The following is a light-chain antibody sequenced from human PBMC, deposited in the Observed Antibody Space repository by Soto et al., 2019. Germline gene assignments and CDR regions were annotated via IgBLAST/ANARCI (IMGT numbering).Light chain of an antibody. V-gene: IGKV1-12*01. J-gene: IGKJ3*01. CDR2: AAS. CDR1: QGIGNW. Sequence: DIQMTQSPSSVSASVGDRVTITCRASQGIGNWLAWYQQKPGKAPKFLIYAASSLQSGVPSRFSGSGSGTEFNITISSLQAEDFATYCCQQANSFPFTFGHGTKVDI. CDR3: QQANSFPFT.